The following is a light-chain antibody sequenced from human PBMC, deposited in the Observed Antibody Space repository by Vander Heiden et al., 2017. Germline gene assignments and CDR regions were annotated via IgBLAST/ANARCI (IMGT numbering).Light chain of an antibody. Sequence: DMVMTQSPLSLTVTSGEPASISCRSSQSLLHSNGYSYLHWYLQQPGPSPQLLMYLGSKRACGVPDRFSGSGSGTDFTLKISRVEAEDVGVYYCMQDLQTVTFGQGTLLDIK. J-gene: IGKJ5*01. CDR2: LGS. V-gene: IGKV2-28*01. CDR3: MQDLQTVT. CDR1: QSLLHSNGYSY.